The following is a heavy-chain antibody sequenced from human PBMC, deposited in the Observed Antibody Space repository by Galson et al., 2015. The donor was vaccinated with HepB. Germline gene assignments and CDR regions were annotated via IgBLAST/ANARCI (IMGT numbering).Heavy chain of an antibody. Sequence: SLRLSCAASGFTFSNAWMTWVRQAPGKGLEWVGRIKTTTDGGTTDYAAPVKGRFSISRDDSKNTLYLQMNSLKTEDTAVYYCATDYGSWDYVWGTYRSPPDYWGQGTLVTVPS. CDR3: ATDYGSWDYVWGTYRSPPDY. V-gene: IGHV3-15*01. J-gene: IGHJ4*02. D-gene: IGHD3-16*02. CDR1: GFTFSNAW. CDR2: IKTTTDGGTT.